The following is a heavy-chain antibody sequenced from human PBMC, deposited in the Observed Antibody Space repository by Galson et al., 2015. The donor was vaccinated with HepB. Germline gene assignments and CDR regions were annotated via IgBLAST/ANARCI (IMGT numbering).Heavy chain of an antibody. CDR1: GYTFTNYY. Sequence: VKVSCKASGYTFTNYYMHWVQQAPGKGLEWMGLVDPEDGATIYAEKFQGRVTITADTSTDTAYMELSSLRSEDTAVYYCATGFVHWGFLEWLQPWGQGTLVTVSS. CDR3: ATGFVHWGFLEWLQP. CDR2: VDPEDGAT. V-gene: IGHV1-69-2*01. J-gene: IGHJ5*02. D-gene: IGHD3-3*01.